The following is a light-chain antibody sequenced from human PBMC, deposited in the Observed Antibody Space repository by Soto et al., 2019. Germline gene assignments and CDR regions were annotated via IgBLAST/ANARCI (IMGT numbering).Light chain of an antibody. V-gene: IGKV1-12*01. CDR1: QDISSW. J-gene: IGKJ4*01. Sequence: DLQMTKSQSSVSASVGTTITITCRASQDISSWLAWFQQRPGRAPKLLIYAASTLQSGVPATFSGSGSGTVFTLTVSSLQPVDFGTYYCQQASNFPLTFGGGTKVDIK. CDR3: QQASNFPLT. CDR2: AAS.